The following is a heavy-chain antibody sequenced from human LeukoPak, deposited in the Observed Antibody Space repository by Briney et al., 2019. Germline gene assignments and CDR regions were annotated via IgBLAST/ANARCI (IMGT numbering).Heavy chain of an antibody. J-gene: IGHJ5*02. D-gene: IGHD4-17*01. Sequence: SVKVSCKASGGTFSSYAISWVRQAPGQGLEWMGGIIPIFGTANYAQKFQGRVTITTDESTSTAYMVLSSLRSEDTAVYYCARDVHGDYGSGWFDPWGQGTLVSVSS. CDR3: ARDVHGDYGSGWFDP. CDR1: GGTFSSYA. V-gene: IGHV1-69*05. CDR2: IIPIFGTA.